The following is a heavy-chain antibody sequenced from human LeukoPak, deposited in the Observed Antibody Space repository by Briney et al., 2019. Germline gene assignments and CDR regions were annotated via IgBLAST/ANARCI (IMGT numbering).Heavy chain of an antibody. CDR2: ISSSSSYI. J-gene: IGHJ4*02. CDR1: GFTFSSYS. D-gene: IGHD3-9*01. CDR3: ARDGMTYYDILTGDFDY. Sequence: PGGSLRLSCAASGFTFSSYSMNWVRQAPGKELEWVSSISSSSSYIYYADSVKGRFTISRDNAKNSLYLQMNSLRAEDTAVYYCARDGMTYYDILTGDFDYWGQGTLVTVSS. V-gene: IGHV3-21*01.